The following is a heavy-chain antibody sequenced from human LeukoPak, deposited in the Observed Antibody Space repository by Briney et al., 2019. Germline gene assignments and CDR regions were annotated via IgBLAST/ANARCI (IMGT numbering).Heavy chain of an antibody. V-gene: IGHV3-74*01. CDR1: GFTFSSYW. J-gene: IGHJ6*03. CDR2: INSDGSST. CDR3: ARALYYYYMDV. Sequence: GGSLRLSCAASGFTFSSYWMHWVPQAPGKGLVWVSRINSDGSSTSYADSVKGRFTISRDNAKNTLYLQMNSLRAEDTAVYYCARALYYYYMDVWGKGTTVTISS.